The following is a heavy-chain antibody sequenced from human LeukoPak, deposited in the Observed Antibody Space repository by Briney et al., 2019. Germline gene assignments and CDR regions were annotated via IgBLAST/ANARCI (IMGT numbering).Heavy chain of an antibody. CDR2: VNHRGNT. Sequence: RASETLSLTCAVYGESISGYYWTWIRQPPGKGLEWIGEVNHRGNTYCNPSLKSRVTISVDTSKNQFSLKLTSVTAADTAVYYCERGDIAARLQHWGQGTLVTVSS. V-gene: IGHV4-34*01. CDR3: ERGDIAARLQH. CDR1: GESISGYY. J-gene: IGHJ1*01. D-gene: IGHD6-6*01.